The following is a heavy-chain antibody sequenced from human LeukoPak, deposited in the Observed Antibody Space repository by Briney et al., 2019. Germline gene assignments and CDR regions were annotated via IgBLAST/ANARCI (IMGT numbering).Heavy chain of an antibody. CDR3: ARRAFNWGSAFDI. V-gene: IGHV3-7*01. CDR1: GFTFSNAW. J-gene: IGHJ3*02. D-gene: IGHD7-27*01. CDR2: IKQDGSEK. Sequence: GGSLRLSCAASGFTFSNAWMSWVRQAPGKGLEWVANIKQDGSEKYYVDSVRGRFTISRDNAKNSLYLQMNSLRAEDTAVYYCARRAFNWGSAFDIWGQGTMVTVSS.